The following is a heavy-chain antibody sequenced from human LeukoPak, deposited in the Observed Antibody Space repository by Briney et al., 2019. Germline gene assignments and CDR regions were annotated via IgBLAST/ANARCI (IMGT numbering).Heavy chain of an antibody. V-gene: IGHV5-51*01. CDR2: IYPGDSHT. Sequence: GESLKISCKGSGYSFGTYCIAGVRQMPGKGLEWMGIIYPGDSHTRYSPSFQGHVTISDDKSPSTAYLQWNSLKSSDTAIYYCARLYTRLTRSIWGYFAPWGQGTLVTVSS. J-gene: IGHJ5*02. D-gene: IGHD3-16*01. CDR3: ARLYTRLTRSIWGYFAP. CDR1: GYSFGTYC.